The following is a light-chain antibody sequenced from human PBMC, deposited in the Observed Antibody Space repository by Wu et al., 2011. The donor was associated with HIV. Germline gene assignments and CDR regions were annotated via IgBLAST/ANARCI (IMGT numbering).Light chain of an antibody. CDR2: AAS. V-gene: IGKV3-20*01. CDR3: QQYGSSPPVT. J-gene: IGKJ5*01. Sequence: EIVLTQSPGTLSLSPGERATLSCRASQSVSSSYLAWYQQKPGQAPRLLIYAASTRATGIPDRFSGSESGTDFTLTISRLEPEDFAVYYCQQYGSSPPVTFGQGTRLEIK. CDR1: QSVSSSY.